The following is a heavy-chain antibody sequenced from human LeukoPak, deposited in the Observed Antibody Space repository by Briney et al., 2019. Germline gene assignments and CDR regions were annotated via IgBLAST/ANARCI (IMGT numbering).Heavy chain of an antibody. CDR2: ISSSSSYI. V-gene: IGHV3-21*01. J-gene: IGHJ4*02. D-gene: IGHD3-3*01. Sequence: GGSLRLSCAASGFTFSSYSMSWVRQAPGKGLEWVSSISSSSSYIYYADSVKGRFTISRDNAKNSLYLQMSSLRAEDTAVYYCARDPNYDFWSTGGFDYWGQGTLVTVSS. CDR3: ARDPNYDFWSTGGFDY. CDR1: GFTFSSYS.